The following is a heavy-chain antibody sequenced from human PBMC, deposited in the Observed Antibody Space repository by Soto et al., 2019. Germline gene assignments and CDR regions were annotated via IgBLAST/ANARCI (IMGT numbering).Heavy chain of an antibody. J-gene: IGHJ4*02. V-gene: IGHV3-23*01. CDR2: ISGSGGST. D-gene: IGHD3-22*01. CDR1: GFTFSSYA. Sequence: PGGSLRLSCAASGFTFSSYAMSWVRQAPGKGLEWVSAISGSGGSTYYADSVKGRFTISRDNSKNTLYLQMNSLRAEDTAVYYCATFLNYDSSGYYLDYWGQGTLVTVSS. CDR3: ATFLNYDSSGYYLDY.